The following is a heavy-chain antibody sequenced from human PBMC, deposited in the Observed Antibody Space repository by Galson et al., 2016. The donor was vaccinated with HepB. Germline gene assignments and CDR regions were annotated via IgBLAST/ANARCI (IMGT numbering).Heavy chain of an antibody. CDR2: IYSGGST. V-gene: IGHV3-53*01. J-gene: IGHJ5*02. Sequence: MSWVRQAPGKGLAWVSIIYSGGSTYYADSVKGRFTISRDNSKNTLFLQMNSLRAEDTAVYYCARLRGVPAAHNWFDPWGQGTLVTGSS. CDR3: ARLRGVPAAHNWFDP. D-gene: IGHD2-2*01.